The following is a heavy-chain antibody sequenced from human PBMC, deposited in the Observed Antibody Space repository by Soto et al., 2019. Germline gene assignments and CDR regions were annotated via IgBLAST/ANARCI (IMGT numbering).Heavy chain of an antibody. Sequence: PGGFLRLSCAASGFTFSSYGMHWVRQAPGKGLEWVAVISYDGSNKYYADSVKGRFTISRDNSKNTLYLQMNSLSAEDTAVYYCAIDNYYDSCGHYWGQGA. CDR2: ISYDGSNK. CDR1: GFTFSSYG. D-gene: IGHD3-22*01. CDR3: AIDNYYDSCGHY. J-gene: IGHJ4*02. V-gene: IGHV3-30*03.